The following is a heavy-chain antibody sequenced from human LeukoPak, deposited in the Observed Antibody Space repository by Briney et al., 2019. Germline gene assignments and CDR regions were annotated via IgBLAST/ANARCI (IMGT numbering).Heavy chain of an antibody. CDR3: TGERVESAFDI. D-gene: IGHD2-15*01. Sequence: GSLRLSCAASGFTFSSYAMSWVRQAPGKGLEWVSAISGSGGSTYYADSVKGRFTIFRDNAKNSLHLQMNSLRVDDTAVYYCTGERVESAFDIWGQGTLVTVSS. V-gene: IGHV3-23*01. J-gene: IGHJ3*02. CDR2: ISGSGGST. CDR1: GFTFSSYA.